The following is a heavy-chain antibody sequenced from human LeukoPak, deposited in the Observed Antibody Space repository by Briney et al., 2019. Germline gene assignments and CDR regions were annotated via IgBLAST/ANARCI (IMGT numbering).Heavy chain of an antibody. CDR1: GGSISSGSYY. Sequence: PSETLSLTCTVSGGSISSGSYYWSWIRQPAGKGLEWIGRIYTSGSTNYNPSLKSRVTISVDTSKNQFSLKLSSVTAADTAVYYCARDHAPMYYFDYWGQGTLVTVSS. J-gene: IGHJ4*02. CDR3: ARDHAPMYYFDY. CDR2: IYTSGST. V-gene: IGHV4-61*02.